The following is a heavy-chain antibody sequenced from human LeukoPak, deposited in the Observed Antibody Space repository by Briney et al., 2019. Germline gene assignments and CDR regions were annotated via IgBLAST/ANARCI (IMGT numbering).Heavy chain of an antibody. J-gene: IGHJ3*02. CDR1: GFAFSNYS. Sequence: GGSLILSCEASGFAFSNYSMKWVRQAPGKGLEWVSYIRSSSTTIYYADSVKGRFTISRDNAKNSLYLQMNSLRAEDTAVYYCARAKRNGFDIWGQGTMVTVSS. CDR2: IRSSSTTI. V-gene: IGHV3-48*01. CDR3: ARAKRNGFDI.